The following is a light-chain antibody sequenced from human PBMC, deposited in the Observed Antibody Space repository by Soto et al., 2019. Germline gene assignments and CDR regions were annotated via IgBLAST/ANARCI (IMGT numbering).Light chain of an antibody. CDR2: AAS. CDR1: QYIGRY. J-gene: IGKJ4*01. V-gene: IGKV1-39*01. Sequence: DIHMTQSRSSLSASVGYRVTITCRSGQYIGRYLNWYQQKPGKAPKLLIYAASSLHSGVPSRFSGSGSGTDFTLTISSLQPEDFATYSCQQTYRTPLTFGGGTKVDI. CDR3: QQTYRTPLT.